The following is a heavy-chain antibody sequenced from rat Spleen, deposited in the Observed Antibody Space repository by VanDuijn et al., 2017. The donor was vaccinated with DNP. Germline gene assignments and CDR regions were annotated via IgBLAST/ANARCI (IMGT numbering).Heavy chain of an antibody. CDR3: ARRIYYDAPFDY. CDR1: GFNFNDYW. V-gene: IGHV4-2*01. J-gene: IGHJ2*01. CDR2: INKDSSTI. D-gene: IGHD1-12*01. Sequence: EVKLVESGGGLVQPGRSLKLSCAASGFNFNDYWMGWVRQAPGKGLEWIGEINKDSSTIKYIPSLKDKFTISRDNAQNTLYLQMISVGSEDTAIYYCARRIYYDAPFDYWGQGVMVTVSS.